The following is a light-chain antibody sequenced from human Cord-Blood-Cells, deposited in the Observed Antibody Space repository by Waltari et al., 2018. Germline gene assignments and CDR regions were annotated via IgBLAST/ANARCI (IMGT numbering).Light chain of an antibody. J-gene: IGKJ3*01. CDR3: QQSYSTPFT. CDR1: QSISSY. V-gene: IGKV1-39*01. CDR2: AAS. Sequence: DIQMTQSPSSLSASVGDRVTLTCRASQSISSYLNWYQQKPGKAPKLLIYAASSLQSGVPSRFSGSGSGTDLTLTISSLQPEDFATYYCQQSYSTPFTFGPGTKVDIK.